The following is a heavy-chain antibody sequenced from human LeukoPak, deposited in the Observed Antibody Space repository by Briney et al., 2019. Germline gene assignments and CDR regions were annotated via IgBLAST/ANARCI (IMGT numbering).Heavy chain of an antibody. CDR1: GGSISSLNL. CDR2: MYLGGRT. Sequence: SETLSLTCAVSGGSISSLNLWSWLRQPPGKGLELVGEMYLGGRTHFHTSVRGRVTIFIDKPKNQISLQLTSVTVADTAVYYCAGLEGRYSTDWFYFFDYWGQGDLVTVSS. CDR3: AGLEGRYSTDWFYFFDY. J-gene: IGHJ4*02. D-gene: IGHD6-19*01. V-gene: IGHV4-4*02.